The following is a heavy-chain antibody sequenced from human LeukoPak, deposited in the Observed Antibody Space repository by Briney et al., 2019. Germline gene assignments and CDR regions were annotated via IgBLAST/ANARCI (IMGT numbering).Heavy chain of an antibody. V-gene: IGHV3-13*01. CDR1: GFTFSSYD. D-gene: IGHD6-19*01. CDR3: AKVRRAVAGKSTYYYGMDV. Sequence: GGSLRLSCAASGFTFSSYDMHWVRHATGKGLEWVSAIGTAGDTYYPGSVKGRFTISRDNSKNTLYLQMNSLRAEDTAVYYCAKVRRAVAGKSTYYYGMDVWGQGTTVTVSS. J-gene: IGHJ6*02. CDR2: IGTAGDT.